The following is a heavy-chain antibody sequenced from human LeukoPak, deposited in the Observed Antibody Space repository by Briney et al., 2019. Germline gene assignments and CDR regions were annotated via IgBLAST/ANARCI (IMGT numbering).Heavy chain of an antibody. Sequence: PGGSLRLSCAASGFTFNNYAMSWVRQAPGKGLEWVSGINWNGGSTGYADSVKGRFTISRDNAKNSLYLQMNSLRAEDTALYHGARGYCSSTSCLPNPLDYWGQGTLVTVSS. V-gene: IGHV3-20*01. D-gene: IGHD2-2*01. J-gene: IGHJ4*02. CDR3: ARGYCSSTSCLPNPLDY. CDR2: INWNGGST. CDR1: GFTFNNYA.